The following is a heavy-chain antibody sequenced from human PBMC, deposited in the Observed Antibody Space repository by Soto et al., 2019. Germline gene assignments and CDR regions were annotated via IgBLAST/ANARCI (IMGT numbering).Heavy chain of an antibody. CDR1: GFTFSGSA. J-gene: IGHJ4*02. Sequence: EVQLVESGGGLVQPGGSLKLSCAASGFTFSGSAIHWVRQASGKGLEWVGRIRSKVNNYATAYVASVEGRFTISRDDSKNTAYLQMNSLKTEDTAVYYCVATACGIATSGGGADYWGQGSLVTVSS. V-gene: IGHV3-73*02. D-gene: IGHD6-13*01. CDR2: IRSKVNNYAT. CDR3: VATACGIATSGGGADY.